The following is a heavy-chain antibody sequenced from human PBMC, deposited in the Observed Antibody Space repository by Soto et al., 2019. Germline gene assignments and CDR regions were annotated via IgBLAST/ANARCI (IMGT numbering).Heavy chain of an antibody. D-gene: IGHD3-3*01. Sequence: ASVKVSCKASGYTFTSYYMHWVRQAPGQGLEWMGIINPSGGSTSYAQKFQGRVTMTRDTSTSTVYMELSSLRSEDTAVYYCARGIFGVVIIPYFDYWGQGTLVTVSS. CDR1: GYTFTSYY. CDR2: INPSGGST. J-gene: IGHJ4*02. V-gene: IGHV1-46*01. CDR3: ARGIFGVVIIPYFDY.